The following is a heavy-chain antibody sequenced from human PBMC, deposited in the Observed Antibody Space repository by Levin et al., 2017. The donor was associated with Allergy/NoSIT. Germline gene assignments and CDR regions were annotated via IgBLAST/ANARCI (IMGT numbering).Heavy chain of an antibody. V-gene: IGHV3-9*01. J-gene: IGHJ4*02. CDR1: GFTFDGYA. Sequence: PGGSLRLSCAASGFTFDGYAMHWVRQPPGKGLEWVSGISWNGDIIGYADAVKGRFTISRDNARNSLYLQMNSLRTEDTAFYYCAKGAELIAAAALIDYWGQGALVTVSS. CDR3: AKGAELIAAAALIDY. CDR2: ISWNGDII. D-gene: IGHD6-25*01.